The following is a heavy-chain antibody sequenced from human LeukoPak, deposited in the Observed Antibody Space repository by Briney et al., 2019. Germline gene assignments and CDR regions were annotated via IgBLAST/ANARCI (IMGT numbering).Heavy chain of an antibody. J-gene: IGHJ4*02. V-gene: IGHV4-39*01. D-gene: IGHD5-18*01. CDR1: GGSISSSSYY. CDR3: ARRGYSYGSLDDY. CDR2: IYYSGST. Sequence: SETLSPTCTVSGGSISSSSYYWGWIRQPPGKGLEWIGSIYYSGSTYYNPSLKSRVTISVDTSKNQFSLKLSSVTAADTAVYYCARRGYSYGSLDDYWGQGTLVTVSS.